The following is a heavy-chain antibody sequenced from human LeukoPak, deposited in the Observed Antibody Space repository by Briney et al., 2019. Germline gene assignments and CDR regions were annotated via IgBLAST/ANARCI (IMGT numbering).Heavy chain of an antibody. CDR1: GGSISSYY. CDR2: IYYSGST. V-gene: IGHV4-59*01. D-gene: IGHD2-21*02. J-gene: IGHJ4*02. Sequence: PSETLSLTCTVSGGSISSYYWNWIRQPPGKGLEWIGYIYYSGSTNYNPSLKSRVTMSVDTSKNQFSLKLSSVTAADTAVYCCARESSTAILGYFDYWGQGILVTVSS. CDR3: ARESSTAILGYFDY.